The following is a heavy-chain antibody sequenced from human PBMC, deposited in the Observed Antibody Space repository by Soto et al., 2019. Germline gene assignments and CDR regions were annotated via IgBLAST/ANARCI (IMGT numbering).Heavy chain of an antibody. D-gene: IGHD3-3*01. Sequence: SVKVSCKASGGTFSSYAISWVRQAPGQGLEWMGGIIPIFGTANYAQKFQGRVTITADESTSTAYMELSSLRSEDTAVYYCARVPNYDFWSGYYWGYYYYYGMDVWGQGTTVTVSS. J-gene: IGHJ6*02. CDR1: GGTFSSYA. CDR3: ARVPNYDFWSGYYWGYYYYYGMDV. CDR2: IIPIFGTA. V-gene: IGHV1-69*13.